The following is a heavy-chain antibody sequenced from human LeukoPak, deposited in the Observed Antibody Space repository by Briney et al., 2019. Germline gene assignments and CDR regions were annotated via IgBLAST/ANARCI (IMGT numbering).Heavy chain of an antibody. CDR2: IYHSGNS. CDR3: AKDPPRTAMVTPYFDY. D-gene: IGHD5-18*01. CDR1: GGSTSSNNW. V-gene: IGHV4-4*02. J-gene: IGHJ4*02. Sequence: SGTLSLTCTVSGGSTSSNNWWSWVRQPPGKGLEWIGEIYHSGNSNYNPSLKSRVPISVDKSKNQFSLKLTSVTAEDTAVYYCAKDPPRTAMVTPYFDYWGQGTLVTVSS.